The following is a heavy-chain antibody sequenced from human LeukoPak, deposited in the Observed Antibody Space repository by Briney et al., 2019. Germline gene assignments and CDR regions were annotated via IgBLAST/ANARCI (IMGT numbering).Heavy chain of an antibody. CDR3: ATEQPAAGTGGDAFDY. CDR1: GYTLTELS. Sequence: GASVKVSCKVSGYTLTELSMHWVRQAPGKGLEWMGGFDPEDGETIYAQKFQGRVTMTEDTSTDTAYMELSSLRSEDTAVYYCATEQPAAGTGGDAFDYWGQGTLVTVSS. D-gene: IGHD6-13*01. CDR2: FDPEDGET. V-gene: IGHV1-24*01. J-gene: IGHJ4*02.